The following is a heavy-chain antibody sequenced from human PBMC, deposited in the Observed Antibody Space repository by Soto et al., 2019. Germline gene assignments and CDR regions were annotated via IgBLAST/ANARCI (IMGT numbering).Heavy chain of an antibody. CDR1: GGTFSSHA. CDR2: IIPIFGTA. V-gene: IGHV1-69*06. J-gene: IGHJ4*02. D-gene: IGHD6-6*01. Sequence: QVQLVQSGAEVKKPGSSVKVSCKASGGTFSSHAISWVRQAPGQGLEWMGGIIPIFGTANYAKKFQGRVTITADKSTSTADMELSSLRSEDTAVYYCARGRAARPGAVLWGQGTLVTVSS. CDR3: ARGRAARPGAVL.